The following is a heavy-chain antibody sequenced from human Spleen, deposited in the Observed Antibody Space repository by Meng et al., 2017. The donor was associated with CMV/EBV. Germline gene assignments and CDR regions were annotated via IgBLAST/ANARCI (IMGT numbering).Heavy chain of an antibody. CDR3: ARCRCSGGSCYSYYYYYGMDV. CDR2: ISSSGSTI. V-gene: IGHV3-11*04. D-gene: IGHD2-15*01. Sequence: GGSLRLSCAASGFTFSDYYMNWIRQAPGKGLEWVSYISSSGSTIYYADSVKGRFTISRDNAKNSLYLQMNGLRAEDTAVYYCARCRCSGGSCYSYYYYYGMDVWGQGTTVTVSS. J-gene: IGHJ6*02. CDR1: GFTFSDYY.